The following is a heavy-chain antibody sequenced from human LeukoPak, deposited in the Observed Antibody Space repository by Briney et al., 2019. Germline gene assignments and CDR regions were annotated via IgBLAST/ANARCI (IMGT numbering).Heavy chain of an antibody. D-gene: IGHD1-26*01. V-gene: IGHV4-59*01. J-gene: IGHJ4*02. CDR2: IYYSGST. Sequence: PSETLSLTCTVSGGSISSYYWSWIRQPPGKGREWIGYIYYSGSTNYNPSLKSRVTISVDTSKNQFSLKLSSVTAADTAVYYCARVLFGLVGAIYFDYWGQGTLVTVSS. CDR3: ARVLFGLVGAIYFDY. CDR1: GGSISSYY.